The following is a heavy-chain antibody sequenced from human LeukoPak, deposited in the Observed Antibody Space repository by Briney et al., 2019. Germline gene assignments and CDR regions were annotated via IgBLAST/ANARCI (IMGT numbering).Heavy chain of an antibody. CDR1: GLIFSSCG. V-gene: IGHV3-30*02. D-gene: IGHD3-10*01. CDR3: VSEERAVKDS. J-gene: IGHJ4*02. CDR2: LQYDGSEI. Sequence: PGGSLRPSCAASGLIFSSCGMHWVRQAPGKGLEWVAFLQYDGSEIYYAESVKGRFTISRDNSKNTLYRQMNSLRSEDTAVYYCVSEERAVKDSWGQGTLVSVSS.